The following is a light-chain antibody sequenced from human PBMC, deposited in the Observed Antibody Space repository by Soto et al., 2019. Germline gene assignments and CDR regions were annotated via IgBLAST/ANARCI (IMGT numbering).Light chain of an antibody. CDR2: EGS. V-gene: IGLV2-23*01. Sequence: QSALTQPASVYGSPGQAITISCTGTSSDVGTYNLVSWYQHHPGEAPRLMIYEGSKRPSGISDRFSGSKSGNTASLTISGLQAEDEADYHCCSYAGSGTFVFGTGTKLTVL. CDR1: SSDVGTYNL. J-gene: IGLJ1*01. CDR3: CSYAGSGTFV.